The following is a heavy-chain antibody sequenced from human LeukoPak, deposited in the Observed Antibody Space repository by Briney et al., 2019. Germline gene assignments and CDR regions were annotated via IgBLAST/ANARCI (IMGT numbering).Heavy chain of an antibody. CDR3: ARESKSYDGSGFYHDY. J-gene: IGHJ4*02. V-gene: IGHV4-4*07. Sequence: PSETLSLTYSVSDDSIRNFFWSWIRQPAGKGLEWIGRIYTSGSTDYNPSLRSRVTMSVDTSRNQFSLKLTSVTAADTAVYYCARESKSYDGSGFYHDYWGQGTLVAVSS. CDR1: DDSIRNFF. CDR2: IYTSGST. D-gene: IGHD3-22*01.